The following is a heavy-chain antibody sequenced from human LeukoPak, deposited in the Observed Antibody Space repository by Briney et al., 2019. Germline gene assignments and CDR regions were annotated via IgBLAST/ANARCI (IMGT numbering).Heavy chain of an antibody. Sequence: SVKVSCKASGGSFSSYAITWVRQAPGQGLEWMGRIIPIFGTPTYAQKFQGRVTITADMGSSTAYLELTSLTSEDTARYFCAKQGAVRQDYYTDVWGNGTTVTVSS. CDR1: GGSFSSYA. J-gene: IGHJ6*03. CDR3: AKQGAVRQDYYTDV. V-gene: IGHV1-69*06. D-gene: IGHD3-16*01. CDR2: IIPIFGTP.